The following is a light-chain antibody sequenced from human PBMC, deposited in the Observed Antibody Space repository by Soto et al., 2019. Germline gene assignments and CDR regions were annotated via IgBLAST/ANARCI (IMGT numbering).Light chain of an antibody. CDR2: GNN. V-gene: IGLV1-40*01. J-gene: IGLJ2*01. CDR3: QTYDSSLSGSV. Sequence: QSVLTQAPSVSGAPGQRVTISWTGSSSNIGAGIDIHWYQQLPGTAPKLLIYGNNNRPSGVHDRFSGSKSGTSASLVITGIQAEDEADYHCQTYDSSLSGSVFGGGTKLTVL. CDR1: SSNIGAGID.